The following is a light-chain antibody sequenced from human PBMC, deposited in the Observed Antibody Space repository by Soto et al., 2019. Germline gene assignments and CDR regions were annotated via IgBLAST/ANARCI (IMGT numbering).Light chain of an antibody. CDR3: SSYAGSNSFV. Sequence: QSVLTQPPSASGSPGQSVTSSCTGTSRDVGTYNYVSWYQQQPGKAPRLMVYAVSERPSGVPDRFSGSKSGNTASLTVSGLQAEDEADYYCSSYAGSNSFVFGTGTKVTVL. J-gene: IGLJ1*01. CDR1: SRDVGTYNY. V-gene: IGLV2-8*01. CDR2: AVS.